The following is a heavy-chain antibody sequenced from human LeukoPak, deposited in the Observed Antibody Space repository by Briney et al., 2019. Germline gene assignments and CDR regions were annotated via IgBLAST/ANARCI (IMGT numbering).Heavy chain of an antibody. CDR3: ARDDCSSTSCCTPIAFDY. CDR1: GGSISSGGYY. J-gene: IGHJ4*02. V-gene: IGHV4-30-2*01. D-gene: IGHD2-2*02. Sequence: SETLSLTCTVSGGSISSGGYYWSWIRQPPGKGLEWIGYIYHSGSTYYNPSLKSRVTISVDRSKNQFSLKLSSVTTADTAVYYCARDDCSSTSCCTPIAFDYWGQGTLVTVSS. CDR2: IYHSGST.